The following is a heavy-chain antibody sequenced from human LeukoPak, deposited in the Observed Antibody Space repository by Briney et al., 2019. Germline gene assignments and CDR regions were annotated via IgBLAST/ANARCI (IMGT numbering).Heavy chain of an antibody. CDR2: LYTTGHS. V-gene: IGHV4-61*02. Sequence: SETLSLTCTVSGGSFSSGSYYWSWIRQPAGEGLEWIWRLYTTGHSNYSPSHKSRVTMAVDTPKNQFSLKLSSVTAADPAVYYCARDRRGFCSSTSCRNWFDPWLQGTLVT. CDR1: GGSFSSGSYY. CDR3: ARDRRGFCSSTSCRNWFDP. J-gene: IGHJ5*02. D-gene: IGHD2-2*01.